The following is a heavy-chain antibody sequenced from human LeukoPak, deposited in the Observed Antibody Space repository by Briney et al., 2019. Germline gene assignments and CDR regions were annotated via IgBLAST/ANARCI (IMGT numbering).Heavy chain of an antibody. CDR1: GFTFSSYS. CDR2: ISSSSSYI. CDR3: AREAGYYGSGSYFNYYYYMDV. V-gene: IGHV3-21*01. D-gene: IGHD3-10*01. Sequence: GGSLRLSCAASGFTFSSYSMNWVRQAPGKGLEWVSSISSSSSYIYYTDSVKGRFTISRDNAKNSLYLQMNSLRAEDTAVYYCAREAGYYGSGSYFNYYYYMDVWGKGTTVTVSS. J-gene: IGHJ6*03.